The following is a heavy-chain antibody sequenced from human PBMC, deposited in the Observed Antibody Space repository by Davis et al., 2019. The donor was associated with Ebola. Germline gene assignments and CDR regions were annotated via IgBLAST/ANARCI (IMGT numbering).Heavy chain of an antibody. V-gene: IGHV4-59*01. Sequence: SETLSLTCTVSGGSISSYYWSWIRQPPGKGLEWIGYIYYSGSTNYNPSLKSRVTISVDTSKNQFSLKLSSVTAADTAVYYYARGPRGGTVTTFYYYGMDVWGKGTTVTVSS. CDR1: GGSISSYY. CDR3: ARGPRGGTVTTFYYYGMDV. CDR2: IYYSGST. D-gene: IGHD4-17*01. J-gene: IGHJ6*04.